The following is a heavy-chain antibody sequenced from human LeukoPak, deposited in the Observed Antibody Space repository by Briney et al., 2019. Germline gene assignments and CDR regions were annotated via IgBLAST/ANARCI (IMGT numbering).Heavy chain of an antibody. J-gene: IGHJ4*02. CDR3: AKRGYSSSWYLPHFDY. D-gene: IGHD6-13*01. V-gene: IGHV3-23*01. CDR1: GSTFSSYA. Sequence: GGSLRLSCAASGSTFSSYAMSWVRQAPGKGLEWVSAISGSGGSTYYADSVKGRFTISRDNSKNTLYLQMNSLRAEDTAVYYCAKRGYSSSWYLPHFDYWGQGTLVTVSS. CDR2: ISGSGGST.